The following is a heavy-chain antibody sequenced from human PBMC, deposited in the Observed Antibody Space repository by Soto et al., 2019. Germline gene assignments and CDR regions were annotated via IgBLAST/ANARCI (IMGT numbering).Heavy chain of an antibody. CDR1: GFTVDSYS. V-gene: IGHV3-48*01. D-gene: IGHD2-2*03. Sequence: GGSLRLSCAAAGFTVDSYSINWVRQAPGKGLEWVSYISSSSGSIFYADSVRGRFTISRDNARNSVFLHLNSLRAEDTAVYYCARDWINWFDPWGQGT. CDR2: ISSSSGSI. J-gene: IGHJ5*02. CDR3: ARDWINWFDP.